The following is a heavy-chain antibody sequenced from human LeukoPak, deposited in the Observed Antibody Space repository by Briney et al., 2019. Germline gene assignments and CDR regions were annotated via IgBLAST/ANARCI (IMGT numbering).Heavy chain of an antibody. V-gene: IGHV3-30-3*01. J-gene: IGHJ4*02. CDR2: ISYDGSNK. D-gene: IGHD1-26*01. Sequence: GGSLRLSCAASGFTFSSYAMHWVRQAPGKGLEWVAVISYDGSNKYYADSVKGRFTISRDSAKNSLYLQMNSLRAEDTAVYYCARVGIVNRGGFDYWGQGTLVTVSS. CDR3: ARVGIVNRGGFDY. CDR1: GFTFSSYA.